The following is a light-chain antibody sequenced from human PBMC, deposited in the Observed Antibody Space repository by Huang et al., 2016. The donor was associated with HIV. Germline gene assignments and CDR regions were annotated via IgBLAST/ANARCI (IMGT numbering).Light chain of an antibody. Sequence: EIVMTQSPATLSVSPGERATLSCRASLSVSSNLAWDQQKPGQAPRLLIYGASNRATGIPGRFSGSGSGTEFTLTISSLQSEDFAVYYCQQYNNWPPWTFGQGTKVEIK. J-gene: IGKJ1*01. CDR2: GAS. CDR3: QQYNNWPPWT. V-gene: IGKV3-15*01. CDR1: LSVSSN.